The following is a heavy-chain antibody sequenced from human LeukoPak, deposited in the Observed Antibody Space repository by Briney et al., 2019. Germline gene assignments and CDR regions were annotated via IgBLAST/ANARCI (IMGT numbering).Heavy chain of an antibody. CDR3: ARDGPRYCSSTSCSRGFDY. J-gene: IGHJ4*02. CDR2: INPNSGGT. D-gene: IGHD2-2*01. CDR1: GYTFTSYD. Sequence: ASVKVSCKASGYTFTSYDINWVRQATGQGLEWMGWINPNSGGTNYAQKFQGRVTMTRDTSISTAYMELSRLRSDDTAVYYCARDGPRYCSSTSCSRGFDYWGQGTLVTVSS. V-gene: IGHV1-2*02.